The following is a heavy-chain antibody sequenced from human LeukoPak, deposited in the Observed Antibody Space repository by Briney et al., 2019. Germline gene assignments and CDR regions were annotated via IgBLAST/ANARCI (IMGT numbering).Heavy chain of an antibody. V-gene: IGHV3-48*03. CDR3: ARSPSYKGWFDP. Sequence: GGSLRLSCAASGFTFSSYAMSWVRQAPGKGLEWVSYISSHGSTIYYADSVKGRFTISRDNAKNSLYLQMNSLRAEDTAIYYCARSPSYKGWFDPWGQGTLVTVSS. CDR1: GFTFSSYA. D-gene: IGHD1-14*01. J-gene: IGHJ5*02. CDR2: ISSHGSTI.